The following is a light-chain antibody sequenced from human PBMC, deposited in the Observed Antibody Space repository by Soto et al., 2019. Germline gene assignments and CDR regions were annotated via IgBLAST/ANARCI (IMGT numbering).Light chain of an antibody. V-gene: IGLV2-14*01. CDR2: EVT. CDR3: GSYASATLI. CDR1: NSDIGAYDY. J-gene: IGLJ2*01. Sequence: QSVLTQPASVSGSPGQSITISCTGSNSDIGAYDYVSWYQQHPGKPPTLLIYEVTFRPSGVPNRFSGSKSGNTATLTISGHLTEDEADYYCGSYASATLIFGGGTKLTVL.